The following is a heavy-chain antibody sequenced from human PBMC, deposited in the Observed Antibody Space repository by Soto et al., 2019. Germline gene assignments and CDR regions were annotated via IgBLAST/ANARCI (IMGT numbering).Heavy chain of an antibody. CDR1: GYTLTELS. J-gene: IGHJ3*02. CDR3: ATDSGRIGYCSGGSCYSRDAFDI. V-gene: IGHV1-24*01. Sequence: ASVKVSCKVSGYTLTELSMHWVRQAPGKGLEWMGGFDPEDGETIYAQKFQGRVTMTEDISTDTAYMELSSLRSEDTAVYYCATDSGRIGYCSGGSCYSRDAFDIWGQGTMVTVSS. CDR2: FDPEDGET. D-gene: IGHD2-15*01.